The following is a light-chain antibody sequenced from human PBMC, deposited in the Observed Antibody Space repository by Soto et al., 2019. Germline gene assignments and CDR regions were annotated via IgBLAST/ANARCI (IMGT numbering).Light chain of an antibody. J-gene: IGKJ3*01. CDR3: QQRSNWPPEFT. CDR1: QSVSSY. CDR2: DAY. Sequence: EIVLTQSPATLSLSPGERATLSCRASQSVSSYLAWYQQKPGQAPRLLIYDAYNRATGIPARFSGSGSGTDFTLTISSLEPEDFAVYYCQQRSNWPPEFTFGPGTKVDIK. V-gene: IGKV3-11*01.